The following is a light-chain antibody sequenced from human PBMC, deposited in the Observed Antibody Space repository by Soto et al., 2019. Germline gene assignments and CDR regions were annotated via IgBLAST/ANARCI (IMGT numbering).Light chain of an antibody. V-gene: IGLV2-8*01. CDR2: EVS. J-gene: IGLJ3*02. Sequence: QSALTKPPSASGSPGQSVTISCTGTSSDVGAYNYVSWYQQRPGKAPKLIIYEVSQRPSGVPDRFSGSKSGNPASLTVSGLQAEDEAYYYCSSHAASGVFGGGTKVTVL. CDR1: SSDVGAYNY. CDR3: SSHAASGV.